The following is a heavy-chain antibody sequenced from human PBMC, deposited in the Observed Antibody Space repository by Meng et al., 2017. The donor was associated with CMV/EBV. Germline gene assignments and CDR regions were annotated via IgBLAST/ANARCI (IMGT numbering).Heavy chain of an antibody. Sequence: GGSLRLSCAASGFTFSSYSMNWVRQAPGKGLEWVSSISSSSSYIYYADSVKGRFTISRDNAKNSLYLQMNSLRAEDTAVYYCARDPIGGALNWNYVINYYGMDVWGQGTTVTVSS. CDR2: ISSSSSYI. CDR1: GFTFSSYS. D-gene: IGHD1-7*01. CDR3: ARDPIGGALNWNYVINYYGMDV. J-gene: IGHJ6*02. V-gene: IGHV3-21*01.